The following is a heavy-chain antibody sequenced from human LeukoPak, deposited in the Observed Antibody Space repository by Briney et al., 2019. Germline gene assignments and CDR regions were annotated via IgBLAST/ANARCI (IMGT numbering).Heavy chain of an antibody. Sequence: PGGSLRLSCAASGFTFSSYAMHWVRQAPGKGLEWVAVISYDGSNKYYADSVKGRFTISRDNSKNTLYLQMNSLRAEDTAVYYCAREIRGSGTLFDPWGQGTLVTVSS. V-gene: IGHV3-30*14. CDR3: AREIRGSGTLFDP. CDR1: GFTFSSYA. CDR2: ISYDGSNK. D-gene: IGHD3-10*01. J-gene: IGHJ5*02.